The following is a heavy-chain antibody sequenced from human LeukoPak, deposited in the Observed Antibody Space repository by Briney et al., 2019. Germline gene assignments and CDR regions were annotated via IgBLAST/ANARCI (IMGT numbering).Heavy chain of an antibody. CDR2: IYPGDSDT. Sequence: GESLKISCQGSGYSFTSYWIGWVRQMPGKGLEWMGVIYPGDSDTRYSPSFQGQVTISADKSINTAYLQWSSLKASDTAMYYCARLGYYGSGTRGNWFDPWGQGTLVTISP. D-gene: IGHD3-10*01. V-gene: IGHV5-51*01. J-gene: IGHJ5*02. CDR3: ARLGYYGSGTRGNWFDP. CDR1: GYSFTSYW.